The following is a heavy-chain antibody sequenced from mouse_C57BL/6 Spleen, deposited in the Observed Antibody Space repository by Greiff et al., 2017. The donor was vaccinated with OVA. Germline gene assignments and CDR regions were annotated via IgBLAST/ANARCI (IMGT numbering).Heavy chain of an antibody. D-gene: IGHD4-1*01. J-gene: IGHJ2*01. V-gene: IGHV14-4*01. Sequence: VQLQQSGAELVRPGASVKLSCTASGFNIKDDYMHWVKQRPEQGLEWIGWIDPENGDTEYASKFQGKATITADTSSNTAYLQLSSLTAEDTAVYYCTTRDWDDYWGQGTTLTVSS. CDR2: IDPENGDT. CDR1: GFNIKDDY. CDR3: TTRDWDDY.